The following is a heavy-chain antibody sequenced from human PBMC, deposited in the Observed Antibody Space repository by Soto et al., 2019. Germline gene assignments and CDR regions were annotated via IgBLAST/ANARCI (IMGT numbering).Heavy chain of an antibody. V-gene: IGHV3-33*01. CDR2: IWYDGSNK. CDR3: ARDRGPDAFDI. Sequence: QVQLVESGGGVVQPGRSLRLSCAASGFTFSSYGMHWVRQAPGKGLEWVAVIWYDGSNKYYADSVKGRFTISRDNSKNTLYLQINSPRAEDTAGYYCARDRGPDAFDIWGQGKMVTVAS. CDR1: GFTFSSYG. D-gene: IGHD3-10*01. J-gene: IGHJ3*02.